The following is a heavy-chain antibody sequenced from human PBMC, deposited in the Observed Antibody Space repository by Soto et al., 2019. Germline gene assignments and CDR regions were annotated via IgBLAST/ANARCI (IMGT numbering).Heavy chain of an antibody. Sequence: GGSVKVSCKASGYTFTSYYMHWVRQAPGQGLEWMGIINPSGGSTSYAQKFQGRVTMTRDTSTSTVYMELSSLRSEDTAVYYCARDLSMGLRYRSPGYWGQGTLVTVSS. CDR3: ARDLSMGLRYRSPGY. CDR1: GYTFTSYY. V-gene: IGHV1-46*01. D-gene: IGHD5-12*01. CDR2: INPSGGST. J-gene: IGHJ4*02.